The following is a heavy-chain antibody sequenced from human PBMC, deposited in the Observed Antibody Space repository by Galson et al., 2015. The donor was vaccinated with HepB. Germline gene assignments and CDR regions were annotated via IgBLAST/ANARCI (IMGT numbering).Heavy chain of an antibody. CDR2: ISGGGGNT. J-gene: IGHJ6*02. D-gene: IGHD1-26*01. CDR1: GFIFNNYA. CDR3: AKSLRHYPYDMDV. V-gene: IGHV3-23*01. Sequence: SLRLSCAASGFIFNNYAMTWVRQPPGKGLEWVSSISGGGGNTFYSDSVKGRFTISRDNSKNTLFLQMNSLRADDTAVYSCAKSLRHYPYDMDVWGPGTTVSVSS.